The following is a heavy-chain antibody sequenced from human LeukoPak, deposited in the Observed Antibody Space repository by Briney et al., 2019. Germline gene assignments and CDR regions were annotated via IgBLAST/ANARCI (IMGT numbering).Heavy chain of an antibody. Sequence: GGSLRLSCTASGFTFGDYAMSWVRQAPGKGLEWVSAISGSGGSTYYADSVKGRFTISRDNSKNTLYLQMNSLRAEDTAVYYCARPYYYDSSGYHWGQGTLVTVSS. J-gene: IGHJ5*02. CDR3: ARPYYYDSSGYH. CDR1: GFTFGDYA. CDR2: ISGSGGST. D-gene: IGHD3-22*01. V-gene: IGHV3-23*01.